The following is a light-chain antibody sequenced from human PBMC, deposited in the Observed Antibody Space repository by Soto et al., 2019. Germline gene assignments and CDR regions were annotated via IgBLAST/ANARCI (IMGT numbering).Light chain of an antibody. CDR3: SSYAGSNNYVV. Sequence: QSALTQPPSASGSPGQSVTISCTGTSSDVGGYDRVSWYQQHPGKVPKLMIYEVSKRPSGVPDRFSASKSGNTASLTVSGLQTGDEADYYCSSYAGSNNYVVFGGGTKLTVL. CDR1: SSDVGGYDR. V-gene: IGLV2-8*01. J-gene: IGLJ2*01. CDR2: EVS.